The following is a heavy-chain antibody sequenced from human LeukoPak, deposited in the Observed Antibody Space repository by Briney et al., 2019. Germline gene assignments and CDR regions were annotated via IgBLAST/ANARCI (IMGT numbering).Heavy chain of an antibody. CDR1: GFTFSSYW. V-gene: IGHV3-74*01. J-gene: IGHJ4*02. CDR2: IASDGSST. Sequence: GGSLRLSCAASGFTFSSYWMNWVRQAPGKGLVWVSRIASDGSSTTYADSVKGRFSISGDNAKNTLYLQMNSLGVEDTAVYYCARGRPHGNDYWGQGTLVTVSS. D-gene: IGHD4-23*01. CDR3: ARGRPHGNDY.